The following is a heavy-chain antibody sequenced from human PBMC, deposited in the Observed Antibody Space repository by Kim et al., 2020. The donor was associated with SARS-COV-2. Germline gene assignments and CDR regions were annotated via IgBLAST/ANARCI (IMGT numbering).Heavy chain of an antibody. V-gene: IGHV3-7*03. CDR2: IKQDGSEK. CDR1: GFTFSSYW. CDR3: ARNQGGSRGGFDY. D-gene: IGHD1-26*01. J-gene: IGHJ4*02. Sequence: GGSLRLSCAASGFTFSSYWMSWVRQAPGKGLEWVANIKQDGSEKYYVDSVKGRFTISRDNAKNSLYLQMNSLRAEDTAVYYCARNQGGSRGGFDYWGQGTLVTVSS.